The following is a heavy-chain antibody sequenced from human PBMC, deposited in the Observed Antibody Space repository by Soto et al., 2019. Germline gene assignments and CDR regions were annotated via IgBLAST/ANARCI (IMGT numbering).Heavy chain of an antibody. V-gene: IGHV3-21*01. J-gene: IGHJ3*02. CDR3: ARGYHYYDSSGYDKWDAFDI. D-gene: IGHD3-22*01. Sequence: EVQLVESGGGPVKPGGSLRLSCAASGFTFSSYSMNWVRQAPGKGLEWVSSISSSSSYIYYADSVKGRFTISRDNAKNSLYLQMNSLRAEDTAVYYCARGYHYYDSSGYDKWDAFDIWGQGTMVTVSS. CDR1: GFTFSSYS. CDR2: ISSSSSYI.